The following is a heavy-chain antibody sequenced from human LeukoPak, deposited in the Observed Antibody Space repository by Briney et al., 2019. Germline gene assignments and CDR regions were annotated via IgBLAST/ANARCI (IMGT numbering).Heavy chain of an antibody. CDR2: IYYSGST. CDR1: GGSISSSRYY. J-gene: IGHJ6*03. Sequence: PSETLSLTCTVSGGSISSSRYYWGWIRQPPGKGLEWIGYIYYSGSTNYNPSLKSRVTISVDTSKNQFSLKLSSVTAADTAVYYCARGNSGDYYYYYYMDVWGKGTTVTVSS. D-gene: IGHD3-10*01. CDR3: ARGNSGDYYYYYYMDV. V-gene: IGHV4-61*05.